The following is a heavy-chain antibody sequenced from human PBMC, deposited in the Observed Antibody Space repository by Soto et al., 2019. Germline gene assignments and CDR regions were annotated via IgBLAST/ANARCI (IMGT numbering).Heavy chain of an antibody. Sequence: EVQLLESGGGLVQPGGSLRLSCAASAFTFSSYAMTWVRQAPGRGLEWVSSISRSGGRTFYADSVKGRFTISRDNSKNTLYLQMNSLRAEDTAVYYCAKDRIGDNQRGNIDYWGQGTEVTVSS. CDR3: AKDRIGDNQRGNIDY. CDR2: ISRSGGRT. V-gene: IGHV3-23*01. J-gene: IGHJ4*02. CDR1: AFTFSSYA. D-gene: IGHD4-17*01.